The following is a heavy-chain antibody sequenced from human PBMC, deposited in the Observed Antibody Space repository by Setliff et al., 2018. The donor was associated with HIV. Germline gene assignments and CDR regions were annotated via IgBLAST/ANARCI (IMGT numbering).Heavy chain of an antibody. CDR1: GGTSGRFG. J-gene: IGHJ5*02. V-gene: IGHV1-69*05. D-gene: IGHD4-17*01. CDR3: ARSVHSLYGDYATYFDP. Sequence: SVKVSCKASGGTSGRFGISWVRQAPGQGLEWMGGIIPTFTRANYAQKFQARVIITTDKSTSTAFMELTSLTSEDTAVYYCARSVHSLYGDYATYFDPRGQGTLVTVSS. CDR2: IIPTFTRA.